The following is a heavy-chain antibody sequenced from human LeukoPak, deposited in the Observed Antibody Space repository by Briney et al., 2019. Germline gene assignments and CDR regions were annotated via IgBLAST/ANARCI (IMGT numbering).Heavy chain of an antibody. Sequence: GASVKVSCKASGYSFTSYYMNWVRQAPGQGLEWMGIINPSGDFRSYAQKFQGRVTVTRDMSTRTVYMELSDLRPEDTALYYCARDYSGQWEQLTGWWIDPWGQGTLVIVSS. CDR2: INPSGDFR. D-gene: IGHD1-26*01. CDR3: ARDYSGQWEQLTGWWIDP. V-gene: IGHV1-46*01. J-gene: IGHJ5*02. CDR1: GYSFTSYY.